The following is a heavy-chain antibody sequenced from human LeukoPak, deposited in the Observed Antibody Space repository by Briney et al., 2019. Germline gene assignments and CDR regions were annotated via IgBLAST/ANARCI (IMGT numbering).Heavy chain of an antibody. V-gene: IGHV3-21*06. CDR2: ISHSSSFI. J-gene: IGHJ2*01. CDR3: ARDFSSPATPWYFDL. CDR1: GFSVSTYT. D-gene: IGHD2/OR15-2a*01. Sequence: GGSLRLSCVASGFSVSTYTMIWVRQAPGKGLEWVSSISHSSSFIYYADSVEGRFTISRDNAKNALYLQMNSLRAEDTALYYCARDFSSPATPWYFDLWGRGTLVTVSS.